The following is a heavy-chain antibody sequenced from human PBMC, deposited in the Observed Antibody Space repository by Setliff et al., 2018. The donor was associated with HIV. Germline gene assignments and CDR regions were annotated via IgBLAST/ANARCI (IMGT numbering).Heavy chain of an antibody. Sequence: GASVKVSCKASGYTFTSYAMHWVRQAPGQRLEWMGWINAGNGNTKSSQKFQGRVTMTRDTSTSTVYMELSSLRSEDTAVYYCAREHGGYADYWGQGTLVTVSS. V-gene: IGHV1-3*01. CDR3: AREHGGYADY. J-gene: IGHJ4*02. D-gene: IGHD5-12*01. CDR2: INAGNGNT. CDR1: GYTFTSYA.